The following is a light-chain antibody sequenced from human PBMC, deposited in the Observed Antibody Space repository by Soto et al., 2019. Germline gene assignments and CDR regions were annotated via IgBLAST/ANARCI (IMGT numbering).Light chain of an antibody. V-gene: IGKV3-20*01. CDR3: QQYSDAPHT. J-gene: IGKJ2*01. Sequence: EIVLTQSPGTLSLSPGETAALSCRASRSLSDNHLAWYQQRPGQAPRLLIYGSSSRAADIPDRFRGSGTGTDFTLTIRRLEPEDFGVYYCQQYSDAPHTFGLGTKVDIK. CDR2: GSS. CDR1: RSLSDNH.